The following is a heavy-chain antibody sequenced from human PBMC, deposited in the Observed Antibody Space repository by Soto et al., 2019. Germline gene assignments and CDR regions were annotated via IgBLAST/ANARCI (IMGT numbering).Heavy chain of an antibody. CDR2: TYYRSKWYN. CDR1: GDSVSSNSAA. V-gene: IGHV6-1*01. D-gene: IGHD3-16*01. J-gene: IGHJ6*02. Sequence: PSQTLSLTCAISGDSVSSNSAAWNWIRQSPSRGLEWLGRTYYRSKWYNDYAVSVKSRITINPDTSKNQFSLQLNSVTPEDTAVYYCARGLVSRLTYYYYGMEVWGQGTTVTVFS. CDR3: ARGLVSRLTYYYYGMEV.